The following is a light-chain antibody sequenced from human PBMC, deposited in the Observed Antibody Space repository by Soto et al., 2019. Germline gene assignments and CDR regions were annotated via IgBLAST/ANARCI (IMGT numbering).Light chain of an antibody. V-gene: IGLV2-8*01. J-gene: IGLJ2*01. CDR1: SSDVGGYNY. CDR3: SSFAGNNNVV. Sequence: QSALTQPPSAPGSPGQSVTISCSGTSSDVGGYNYVSWYQQHPGKAPKLMISEVSKPPSGVPDRFSGSKSGNTASLTVSGLQAEDEAYYYCSSFAGNNNVVFGGGTKLTVL. CDR2: EVS.